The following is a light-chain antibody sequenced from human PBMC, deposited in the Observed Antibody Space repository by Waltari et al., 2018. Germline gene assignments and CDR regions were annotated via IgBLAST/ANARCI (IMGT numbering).Light chain of an antibody. CDR3: QKYNSAPT. V-gene: IGKV1-27*01. CDR2: AAS. CDR1: QGICNY. Sequence: DIQMTQSPSPPSASVGDRVTITFRASQGICNYLAWYQQKPGKGPKLLIYAASTLQSGVPALFSGSGSGTDFTLTISSLQPEDVATYYFQKYNSAPTFGQGTRLEIK. J-gene: IGKJ5*01.